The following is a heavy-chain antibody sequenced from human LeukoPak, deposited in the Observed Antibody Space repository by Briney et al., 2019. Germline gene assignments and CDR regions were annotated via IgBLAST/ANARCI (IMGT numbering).Heavy chain of an antibody. CDR1: GYTFTSYA. Sequence: GASVTVSCKASGYTFTSYAMNWVRQAPGQGLEWMGWINTNTGNPTYAQGFTGRFVFSLDTSVSTAYLQISSLKAEDTAAYYCARCYYDSSGYSPPDYWGQGTLVTVSS. J-gene: IGHJ4*02. V-gene: IGHV7-4-1*02. CDR2: INTNTGNP. CDR3: ARCYYDSSGYSPPDY. D-gene: IGHD3-22*01.